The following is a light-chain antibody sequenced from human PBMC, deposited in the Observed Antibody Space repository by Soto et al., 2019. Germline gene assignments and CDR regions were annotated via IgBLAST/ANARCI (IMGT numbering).Light chain of an antibody. Sequence: QSALTQPRSVSGSPGKSVTISCAGTSSDVGAYNWVSWYQQHPGKVPKLIIYDVTRRPSGVPERFSGSKSGNTASLTISGLQADDEADYYCCSYAGSYTLVFGGGTKVTVL. V-gene: IGLV2-11*01. CDR1: SSDVGAYNW. CDR2: DVT. J-gene: IGLJ3*02. CDR3: CSYAGSYTLV.